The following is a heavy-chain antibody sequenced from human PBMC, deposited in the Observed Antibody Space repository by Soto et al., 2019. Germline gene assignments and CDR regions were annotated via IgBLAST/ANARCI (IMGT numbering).Heavy chain of an antibody. CDR1: GDSISNYY. Sequence: SETLSLTCTVSGDSISNYYWSWIRQPPGKGLEWIGYIYYSGSTNYNPSLKSRVTISVDTSKNQFSLKLSSVTAADTAMYYCAREAGLRYPFDPWGQGTLVTVSS. D-gene: IGHD3-9*01. V-gene: IGHV4-59*01. CDR3: AREAGLRYPFDP. CDR2: IYYSGST. J-gene: IGHJ5*02.